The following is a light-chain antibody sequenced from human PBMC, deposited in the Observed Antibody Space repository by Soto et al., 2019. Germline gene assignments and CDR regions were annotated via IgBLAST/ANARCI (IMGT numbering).Light chain of an antibody. V-gene: IGKV3-20*01. CDR1: QSVRSSY. Sequence: EIVLTQSPGTLSLSPGDRATLSCRASQSVRSSYLAWYQQKPGQAPRLLIYGASSRATGIPDRFSGSGSGTDFTLTISRLEPEDFAVYYCQQDGSSPPTITFGPGTKVDIK. CDR2: GAS. CDR3: QQDGSSPPTIT. J-gene: IGKJ3*01.